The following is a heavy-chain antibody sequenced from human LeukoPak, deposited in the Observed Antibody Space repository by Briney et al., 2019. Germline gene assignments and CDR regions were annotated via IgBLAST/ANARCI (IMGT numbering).Heavy chain of an antibody. V-gene: IGHV1-69*04. D-gene: IGHD1-20*01. CDR1: GGTFSSYA. J-gene: IGHJ4*02. CDR2: IIPILGIV. Sequence: ASVKVSCTASGGTFSSYAISWVRQAPGQGLEWMGRIIPILGIVNYAQKFQGRVTITADKSTSTAYMELSSLRSEDTAVYYCARDLPDNWNLGYWGQGTLVTVSS. CDR3: ARDLPDNWNLGY.